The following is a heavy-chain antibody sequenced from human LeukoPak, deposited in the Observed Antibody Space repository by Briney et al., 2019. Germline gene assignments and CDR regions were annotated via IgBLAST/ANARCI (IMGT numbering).Heavy chain of an antibody. V-gene: IGHV2-5*02. CDR1: GFSLTTTGVG. CDR3: ARDYYDSSGNYYSCMDV. Sequence: SGPTLVNPTQTLTLTCTFSGFSLTTTGVGVGWIRQPQGKALEWLALIYWDGDERYSPSLKSRLSIAKDTSKNQVVLTMTNMDPVDTGTYYCARDYYDSSGNYYSCMDVWGKGTTVTVS. D-gene: IGHD3-22*01. J-gene: IGHJ6*03. CDR2: IYWDGDE.